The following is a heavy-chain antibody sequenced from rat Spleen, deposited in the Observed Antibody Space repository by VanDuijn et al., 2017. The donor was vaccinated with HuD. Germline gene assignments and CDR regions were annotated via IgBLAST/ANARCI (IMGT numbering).Heavy chain of an antibody. CDR1: GFSLTSYN. J-gene: IGHJ3*01. CDR3: TREGHTMDRATYWFAY. CDR2: IWTGGST. V-gene: IGHV2-30*01. D-gene: IGHD1-9*01. Sequence: QVQLKESGPGLVQPSQTLSLTCTVSGFSLTSYNVHWVRQPTGKGLEWMGVIWTGGSTDYNSALKSRLSISRDPSKVQVFLKIYSLPTEDTAIYFCTREGHTMDRATYWFAYWGQGTLVTVSS.